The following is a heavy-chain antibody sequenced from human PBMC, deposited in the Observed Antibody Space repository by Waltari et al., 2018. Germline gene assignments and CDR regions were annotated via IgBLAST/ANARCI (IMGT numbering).Heavy chain of an antibody. CDR2: IYHSWIT. J-gene: IGHJ3*02. D-gene: IGHD4-17*01. CDR1: GYSISSGYS. V-gene: IGHV4-38-2*01. Sequence: QVQLQESGPGLVKPSETLSLTCAVSGYSISSGYSWGWIGQAPGKGLEWIGGIYHSWITHNSPSLKSRATVSVDTSKDRFSLKLSSVTAADTAVYYCARRSYYGDYPHAFDIWGQGTMVTVSS. CDR3: ARRSYYGDYPHAFDI.